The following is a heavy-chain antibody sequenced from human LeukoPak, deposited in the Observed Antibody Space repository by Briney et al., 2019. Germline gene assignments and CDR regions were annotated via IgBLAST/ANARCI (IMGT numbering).Heavy chain of an antibody. D-gene: IGHD1-26*01. Sequence: GGSLRLSCAASGFTFSDYYMSWIRQAPGKGLEWLSFISPSGGAIYYADSVKGRFTISRDNAKNSLYLQMNSLKAEDTAVYYCARRLFVAGSFFDSWGQGTLVTVSS. J-gene: IGHJ4*02. CDR3: ARRLFVAGSFFDS. CDR1: GFTFSDYY. V-gene: IGHV3-11*04. CDR2: ISPSGGAI.